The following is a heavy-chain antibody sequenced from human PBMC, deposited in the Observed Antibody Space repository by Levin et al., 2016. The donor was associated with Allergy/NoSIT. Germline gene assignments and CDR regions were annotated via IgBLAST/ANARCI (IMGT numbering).Heavy chain of an antibody. V-gene: IGHV1-18*01. J-gene: IGHJ4*02. CDR2: INTYTGKT. Sequence: WVRQAPGQRLEWMGWINTYTGKTNYAQKLQGRVTMTTDTSTSTAYMELRSLRSDDTAVYYCAQGLTQLDYWGQGTLVTVSS. CDR3: AQGLTQLDY. D-gene: IGHD3-9*01.